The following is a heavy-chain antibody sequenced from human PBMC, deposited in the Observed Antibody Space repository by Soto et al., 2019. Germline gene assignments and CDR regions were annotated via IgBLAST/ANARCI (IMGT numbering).Heavy chain of an antibody. CDR1: GFTFSNAW. J-gene: IGHJ6*02. V-gene: IGHV3-15*01. Sequence: PAGSLRLSCAASGFTFSNAWMSWVRQAPGKGLEWVGRIKRKTDGGTTDYAAPMKGRFTISRDNSKNTLFLQMSSLRAEDTAVYYCVKDGSSGWPYYYGMDVWGQGTTVTVSS. CDR2: IKRKTDGGTT. CDR3: VKDGSSGWPYYYGMDV. D-gene: IGHD6-19*01.